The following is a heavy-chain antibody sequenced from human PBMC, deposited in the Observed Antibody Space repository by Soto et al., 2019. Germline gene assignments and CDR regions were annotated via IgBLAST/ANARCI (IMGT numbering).Heavy chain of an antibody. Sequence: LRLSCAASGFTFSTYWMSWVRQAPGKGLEWVANIKEDGSEKYYVDSVEGRFTISRDNAKNSLYPQMTSLRAEDTALYYCARGWGYFDSSGFPYLYAMDVWGQGTTVTVSS. J-gene: IGHJ6*02. CDR2: IKEDGSEK. V-gene: IGHV3-7*01. D-gene: IGHD3-22*01. CDR1: GFTFSTYW. CDR3: ARGWGYFDSSGFPYLYAMDV.